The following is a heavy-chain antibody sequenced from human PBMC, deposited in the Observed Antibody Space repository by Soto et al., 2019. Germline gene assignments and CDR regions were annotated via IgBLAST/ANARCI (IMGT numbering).Heavy chain of an antibody. CDR1: GFNIITYS. V-gene: IGHV3-21*01. CDR2: ISSSAVYI. CDR3: VRDGLDYYDTERLYFDN. D-gene: IGHD3-22*01. Sequence: EVQLVESVGGPVRPGGSLKLSCAASGFNIITYSLSWVRQAPGKGLEWVASISSSAVYIDYADSVKGRFTISRDNANNSLYLQMNSLRAEDTATYHCVRDGLDYYDTERLYFDNWGQGTLVTVSS. J-gene: IGHJ4*02.